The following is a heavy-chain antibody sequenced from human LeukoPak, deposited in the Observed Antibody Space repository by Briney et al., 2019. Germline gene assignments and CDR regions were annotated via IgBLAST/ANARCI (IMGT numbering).Heavy chain of an antibody. CDR1: GFTFSRYW. V-gene: IGHV3-74*01. J-gene: IGHJ4*02. Sequence: GGSLRLSCAASGFTFSRYWMRWVRQAPGKRLVWVSRINGDGSGTTYADSVKGRFTISRDNSKNTLYLQMNSLRAEDTAVYYCAKVTDCSGGSCYGPDYWGQGTLVTVSS. CDR3: AKVTDCSGGSCYGPDY. CDR2: INGDGSGT. D-gene: IGHD2-15*01.